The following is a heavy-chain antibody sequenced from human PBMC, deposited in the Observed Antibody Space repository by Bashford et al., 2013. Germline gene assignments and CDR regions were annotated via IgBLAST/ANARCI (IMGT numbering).Heavy chain of an antibody. V-gene: IGHV4-59*12. CDR2: IHYSGST. CDR1: VAPSLITY. D-gene: IGHD3-22*01. J-gene: IGHJ4*02. Sequence: SETLSLTCTVSVAPSLITYWSWMRQAPGKGLEWIGYIHYSGSTNXNPSLKSRVTISVDTSKNQFSLKLSSVTAADTAVYYCARGPLFDYYDSSGYYGYWGQGTLVTVSS. CDR3: ARGPLFDYYDSSGYYGY.